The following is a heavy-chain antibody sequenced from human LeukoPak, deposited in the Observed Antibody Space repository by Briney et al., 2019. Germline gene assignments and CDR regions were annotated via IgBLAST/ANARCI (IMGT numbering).Heavy chain of an antibody. CDR3: ARDSATRYYYYGMDV. D-gene: IGHD2-15*01. Sequence: PSETLSLTCAVYGGSFSGYYWSWIRQPPGKGLEWIGEINHRGSTNYNPSLKSRVTISVDTSKNQFSLKLSSVTAADTAVYYCARDSATRYYYYGMDVWGQGTTVTVSS. CDR1: GGSFSGYY. J-gene: IGHJ6*02. CDR2: INHRGST. V-gene: IGHV4-34*01.